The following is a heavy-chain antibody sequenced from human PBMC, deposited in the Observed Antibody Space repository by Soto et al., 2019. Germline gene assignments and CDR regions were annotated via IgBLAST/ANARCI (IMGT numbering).Heavy chain of an antibody. CDR3: ASSSRDGYQYSNFDY. D-gene: IGHD4-4*01. CDR2: IIPIFGTA. Sequence: QVQLVQSGAEVKKPGSSVKVSCKASGGTFSSYAISWVRQAPGQGLEWMGGIIPIFGTANYAQKFQGRVTITADNSTSTAYMELSSLTSEDTAVYYCASSSRDGYQYSNFDYWGEGTLVTVSS. CDR1: GGTFSSYA. J-gene: IGHJ4*02. V-gene: IGHV1-69*06.